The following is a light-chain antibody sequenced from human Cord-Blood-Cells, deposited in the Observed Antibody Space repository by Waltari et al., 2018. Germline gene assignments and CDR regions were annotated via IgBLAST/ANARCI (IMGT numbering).Light chain of an antibody. V-gene: IGKV3-20*01. CDR1: QSVRSSY. CDR3: QQYGSSPQT. Sequence: DTVLTQSPGTLSSSTGERATISCRAGQSVRSSYLAWYQQKPGQAPRLLIYGASSRATGIPDRFSGSGSGTDFTLTISRLEPEDFAVYYCQQYGSSPQTFGQGTKVEIK. CDR2: GAS. J-gene: IGKJ1*01.